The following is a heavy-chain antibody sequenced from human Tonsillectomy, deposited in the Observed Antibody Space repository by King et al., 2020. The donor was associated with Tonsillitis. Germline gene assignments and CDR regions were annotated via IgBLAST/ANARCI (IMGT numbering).Heavy chain of an antibody. CDR1: GFTFSSNG. D-gene: IGHD4-17*01. CDR2: IRYDGSNK. J-gene: IGHJ6*02. Sequence: VQLVESGGGVVQPGGSLRLSCAASGFTFSSNGMHWVRQAAGKGLEWVAFIRYDGSNKYYVDSVKGRFTISRDNSKNTLYLQMNSLRAEDTAVYYCAKVWLHDYGALYYYYGMDVWGQGTTVTVSS. CDR3: AKVWLHDYGALYYYYGMDV. V-gene: IGHV3-30*02.